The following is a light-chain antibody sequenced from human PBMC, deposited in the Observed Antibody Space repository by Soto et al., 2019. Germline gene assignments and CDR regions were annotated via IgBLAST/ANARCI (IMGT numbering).Light chain of an antibody. CDR3: QNYGNSPWT. V-gene: IGKV3-20*01. CDR2: GAS. CDR1: QTVTSNY. Sequence: EIVLTQSPGTLSLSPGERATLSCGASQTVTSNYLAWYQQKPGQAPRLLIYGASSRATGIPDRFSGSGSETDFTLTISGLEPEDFAVYYCQNYGNSPWTFGQGTKVDI. J-gene: IGKJ1*01.